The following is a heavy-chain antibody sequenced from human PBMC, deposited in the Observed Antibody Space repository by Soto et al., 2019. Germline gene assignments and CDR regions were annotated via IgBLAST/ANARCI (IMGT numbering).Heavy chain of an antibody. CDR1: GFTFSNYE. CDR2: ISSSATTI. CDR3: ARGYEVDYYYYGMDV. J-gene: IGHJ6*02. D-gene: IGHD5-12*01. V-gene: IGHV3-48*03. Sequence: PGGSLRLSCTAYGFTFSNYEISWVRQAPGAGLEWVSYISSSATTIYYAYFLKGRFTISRDNAKNSLVLQMNGLRAEDTAVYYCARGYEVDYYYYGMDVWGQGTTVTSP.